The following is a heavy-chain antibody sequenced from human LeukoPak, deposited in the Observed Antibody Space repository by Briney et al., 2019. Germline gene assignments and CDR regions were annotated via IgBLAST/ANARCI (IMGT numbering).Heavy chain of an antibody. Sequence: GGSLRLSCAASGFTFSSYSMNWVRQAPGKGLEWVSSISSSTIIYYADSVKGRFTISRDNTKNSLYLQMNSLRAEDTAVYYCASGTTRLDYFDYWGQGTLVTVSS. D-gene: IGHD1-1*01. CDR1: GFTFSSYS. V-gene: IGHV3-69-1*01. CDR2: ISSSTII. CDR3: ASGTTRLDYFDY. J-gene: IGHJ4*02.